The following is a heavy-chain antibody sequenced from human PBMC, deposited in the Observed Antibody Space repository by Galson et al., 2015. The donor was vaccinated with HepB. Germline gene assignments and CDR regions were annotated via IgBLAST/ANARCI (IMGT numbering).Heavy chain of an antibody. Sequence: ETLSLTCLVSGGSIRSYYWSWLRQPPGGGLECIGYVFYSGTTNYSHSLKSRVTISVDTSKNQFSLKLSSVTAADTAIYYCATAVLAGGMPSAFDIWGQGTMVIVSS. CDR2: VFYSGTT. CDR1: GGSIRSYY. J-gene: IGHJ3*02. D-gene: IGHD3-16*01. CDR3: ATAVLAGGMPSAFDI. V-gene: IGHV4-59*01.